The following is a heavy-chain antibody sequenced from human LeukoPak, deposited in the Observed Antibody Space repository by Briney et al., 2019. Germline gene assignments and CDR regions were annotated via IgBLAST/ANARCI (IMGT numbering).Heavy chain of an antibody. CDR2: MNPNSGNT. D-gene: IGHD3-16*01. Sequence: ASVKVSCKASGYTFTSYDVNWVRQATGQGLEWMGWMNPNSGNTGYAQKFQGRVTMTRNTSINTAYMELSSLRSEDTAVYYCARDVIYASEIYSYGDSWGQGTLVTVSS. V-gene: IGHV1-8*01. J-gene: IGHJ4*02. CDR1: GYTFTSYD. CDR3: ARDVIYASEIYSYGDS.